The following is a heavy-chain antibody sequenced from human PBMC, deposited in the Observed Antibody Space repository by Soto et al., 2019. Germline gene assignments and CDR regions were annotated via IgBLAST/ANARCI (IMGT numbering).Heavy chain of an antibody. CDR3: ARGPRRGYSSSSRWFDP. Sequence: SETLSLTCTVSGGSISSGGYYWIWIRQHPGKGLEWIGEINHSGSTNYNPSLKSRVTISVDTSKNQFSLKLSSVTAADTAVYYCARGPRRGYSSSSRWFDPWGQGTLVTVSS. V-gene: IGHV4-39*07. CDR2: INHSGST. J-gene: IGHJ5*02. CDR1: GGSISSGGYY. D-gene: IGHD6-6*01.